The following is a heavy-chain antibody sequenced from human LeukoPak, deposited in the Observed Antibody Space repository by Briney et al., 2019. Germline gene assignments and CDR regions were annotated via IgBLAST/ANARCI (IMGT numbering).Heavy chain of an antibody. CDR1: GFTFSSYS. D-gene: IGHD2-15*01. Sequence: PGGSLRLSCAASGFTFSSYSMNWVRQAPGKGLEWVSSISSSSSYIYYADSVKGRFTISRDNSKNTLYLQMNSLRAEDTAVYYCARGLVVVVAATRLTYYYYGMDVWGQGTTVTVSS. CDR3: ARGLVVVVAATRLTYYYYGMDV. V-gene: IGHV3-21*04. J-gene: IGHJ6*02. CDR2: ISSSSSYI.